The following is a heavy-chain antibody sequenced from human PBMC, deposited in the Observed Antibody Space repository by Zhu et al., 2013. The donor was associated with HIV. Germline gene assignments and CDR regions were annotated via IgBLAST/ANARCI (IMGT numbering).Heavy chain of an antibody. V-gene: IGHV1-18*01. D-gene: IGHD3-3*01. CDR3: ARGGGGSFSDFWSGYLGSYYYYYYGMDV. CDR2: ISAYNGNT. J-gene: IGHJ6*02. Sequence: GASVKVSCKASGYTFTSYGISWVRQAPGQGLEWMGWISAYNGNTNYAQKLQGRVTMTTDTSTSTAYMELRSLRSDDTAVYYCARGGGGSFSDFWSGYLGSYYYYYYGMDVWGQGTTVTVSS. CDR1: GYTFTSYG.